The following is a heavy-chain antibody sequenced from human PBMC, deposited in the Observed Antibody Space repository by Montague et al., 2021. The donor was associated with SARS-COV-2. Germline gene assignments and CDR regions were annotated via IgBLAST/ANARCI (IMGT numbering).Heavy chain of an antibody. CDR2: ISHGGST. V-gene: IGHV4-34*01. Sequence: SETLSLTCAVSNGSFSSFYWNWIRQPPGKGLEWIGEISHGGSTYYNSSLKSRVTISVDTSKNQFSLNLRSVTAADTAVYYCACGDGHGSGYMDVWGKGTTVTVSS. CDR1: NGSFSSFY. CDR3: ACGDGHGSGYMDV. D-gene: IGHD1-26*01. J-gene: IGHJ6*03.